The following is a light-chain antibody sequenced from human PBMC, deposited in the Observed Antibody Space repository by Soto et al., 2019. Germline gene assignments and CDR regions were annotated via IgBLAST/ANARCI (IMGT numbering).Light chain of an antibody. CDR2: DAS. V-gene: IGKV1-5*01. J-gene: IGKJ1*01. Sequence: DIQMTQSPPTLSASVGDRVTITCRASQSISRGLAWHQQKAGEAPKLLIYDASTLVSGVPSRFSGSGSGTEFTLPISSLQPDDFATYYCQQYNPGTFGQGTKVEIK. CDR3: QQYNPGT. CDR1: QSISRG.